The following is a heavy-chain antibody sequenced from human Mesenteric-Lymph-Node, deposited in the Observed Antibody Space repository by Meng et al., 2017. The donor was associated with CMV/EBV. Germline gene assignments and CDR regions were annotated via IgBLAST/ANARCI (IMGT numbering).Heavy chain of an antibody. J-gene: IGHJ4*02. CDR2: INPNSGGT. D-gene: IGHD1-14*01. V-gene: IGHV1-2*06. CDR3: ATKVSDHPFDY. CDR1: GYTFTGYY. Sequence: QLQLRQAGAEVKKPGASVKVSCKASGYTFTGYYMHWVRQATGQGLEWMGRINPNSGGTNYAQKFQGRVTMTRDTSISTAYMELSRLRSDDTAVYYCATKVSDHPFDYWGQGTLVTVSS.